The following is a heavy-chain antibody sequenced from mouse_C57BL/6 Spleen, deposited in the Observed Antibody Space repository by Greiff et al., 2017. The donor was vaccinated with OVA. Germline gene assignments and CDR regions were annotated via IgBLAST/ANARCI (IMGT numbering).Heavy chain of an antibody. CDR2: ISYDGSN. CDR1: GYSITSGYY. CDR3: ARDDGNYPYAMDY. D-gene: IGHD2-1*01. J-gene: IGHJ4*01. V-gene: IGHV3-6*01. Sequence: EVKLVESGPGLVKPSQSLSLTCSVTGYSITSGYYWNWIRQFPGNKLEWMGYISYDGSNNYNPSLKNRISITRDTSKNQFFLKLNSVTTEDTATYYCARDDGNYPYAMDYWGQGTSVTVSS.